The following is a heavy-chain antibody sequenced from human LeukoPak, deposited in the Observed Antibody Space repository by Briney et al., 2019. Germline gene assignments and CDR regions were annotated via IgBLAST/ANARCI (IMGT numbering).Heavy chain of an antibody. V-gene: IGHV3-33*06. CDR1: GFTFSSYG. Sequence: GGSLRLSCAASGFTFSSYGMHWVRQAPGKGLEWVAVIWYDGSNKYYADSVKGRFTISRDNSKNTLYLQMNSLRAEDTAVYYCAKDRRIAAAGTLGDWGQGTLVTVSS. CDR3: AKDRRIAAAGTLGD. CDR2: IWYDGSNK. J-gene: IGHJ4*02. D-gene: IGHD6-13*01.